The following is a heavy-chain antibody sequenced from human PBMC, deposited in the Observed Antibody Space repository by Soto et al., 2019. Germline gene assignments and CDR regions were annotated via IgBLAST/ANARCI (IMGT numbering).Heavy chain of an antibody. CDR2: VYISGST. CDR1: CGSISTYY. CDR3: ARGGRDGFDI. V-gene: IGHV4-4*07. J-gene: IGHJ3*02. Sequence: SETLSRTGTVSCGSISTYYRNWSRQSAGKGLECIGRVYISGSTNYHPSLKSRVAMSVDTSNNQFSLKVTSVTAADTAVYYCARGGRDGFDIWGQGTMVTV.